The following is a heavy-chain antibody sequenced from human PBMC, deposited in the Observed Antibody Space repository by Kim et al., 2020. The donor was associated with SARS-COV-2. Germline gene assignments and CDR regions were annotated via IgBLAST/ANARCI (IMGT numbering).Heavy chain of an antibody. J-gene: IGHJ6*02. D-gene: IGHD2-2*01. Sequence: GGSLRLSCAASGFTFSSYAMSWVRQAPGKGLEWVSAISGSGGSTYYADSVKGRFTISRDNSKNTLYLQMNSLRAEDTAVYYCAKDFPAAIYYYYYGMDVWGPRTTVT. CDR2: ISGSGGST. CDR3: AKDFPAAIYYYYYGMDV. CDR1: GFTFSSYA. V-gene: IGHV3-23*01.